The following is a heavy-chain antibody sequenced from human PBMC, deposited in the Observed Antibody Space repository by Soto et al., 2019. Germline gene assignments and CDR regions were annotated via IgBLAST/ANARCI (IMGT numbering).Heavy chain of an antibody. D-gene: IGHD3-3*01. V-gene: IGHV3-30*18. J-gene: IGHJ5*02. CDR3: AKDVDDFWSCEHNPQFDP. Sequence: QVQLVESGGGVVQPGRSLRLSCAASGFTFSSYGMHWVRQAPGKGLEWVAVISYDGSNKYYADSVKGRFTISRDNSKNTLYLQMNSLRAEDTAVYYCAKDVDDFWSCEHNPQFDPWGQGTLVTVSS. CDR2: ISYDGSNK. CDR1: GFTFSSYG.